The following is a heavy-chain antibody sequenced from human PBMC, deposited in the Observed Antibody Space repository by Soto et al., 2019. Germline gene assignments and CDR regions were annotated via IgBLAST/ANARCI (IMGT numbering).Heavy chain of an antibody. J-gene: IGHJ6*02. V-gene: IGHV4-4*07. D-gene: IGHD2-2*01. CDR2: IYSDGTT. CDR3: SRVGCSNSKCYTRGMDV. Sequence: SEPLSLTCTVSGGSISGYYWSWVRQPAGKGLEWVGRIYSDGTTNYSPSLNSRLTMSLDTSKDQFSLHWNSVTAADTAVYYCSRVGCSNSKCYTRGMDVCGQGTTGTVS. CDR1: GGSISGYY.